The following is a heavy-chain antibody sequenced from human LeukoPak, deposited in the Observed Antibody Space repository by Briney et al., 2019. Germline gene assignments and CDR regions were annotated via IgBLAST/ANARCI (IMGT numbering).Heavy chain of an antibody. CDR3: VRGTGY. CDR2: ISSNGDNT. Sequence: GGSLRLSCSVSGFTFSTYVMHWVRQAPGKGLEYVSAISSNGDNTYYADSVKGRFTISIDNSKNTLYLQMSSLRADDTAVYYCVRGTGYWGQGTLVTVS. V-gene: IGHV3-64D*06. CDR1: GFTFSTYV. J-gene: IGHJ4*02.